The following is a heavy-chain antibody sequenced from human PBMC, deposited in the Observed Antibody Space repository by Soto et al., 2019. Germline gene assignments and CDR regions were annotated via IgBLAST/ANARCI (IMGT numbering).Heavy chain of an antibody. V-gene: IGHV1-46*03. D-gene: IGHD5-18*01. Sequence: GASVKVSCKASGYTFTSYYMHWVRQAPGQGLEWMGIINPSSGSTSYAQKFQGRVTMTRDTSTSTVYMKLSSLRSEDTAVYYCARVYPSDTRYGYVGNNWFDPWGQGTLVTVS. CDR3: ARVYPSDTRYGYVGNNWFDP. CDR1: GYTFTSYY. J-gene: IGHJ5*02. CDR2: INPSSGST.